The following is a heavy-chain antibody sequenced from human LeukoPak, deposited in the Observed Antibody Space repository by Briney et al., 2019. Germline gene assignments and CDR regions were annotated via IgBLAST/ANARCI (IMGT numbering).Heavy chain of an antibody. Sequence: ASVKVSCRASGYTFTGSYINWVRQAPGQGLEWMGWINPNSGGTNYAQKFQGRVTMTRDTSISTAYMELRRLTSDDTAVYHCARDRSELRFFDWFLDFWGQGTLVTVSS. CDR3: ARDRSELRFFDWFLDF. D-gene: IGHD3-9*01. CDR2: INPNSGGT. CDR1: GYTFTGSY. V-gene: IGHV1-2*02. J-gene: IGHJ4*02.